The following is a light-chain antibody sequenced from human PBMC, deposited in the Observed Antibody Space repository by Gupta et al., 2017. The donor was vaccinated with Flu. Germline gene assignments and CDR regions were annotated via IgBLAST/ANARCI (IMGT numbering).Light chain of an antibody. CDR2: AGS. V-gene: IGKV3-20*01. CDR1: RRCSSDY. Sequence: GTPSLAPGERATTPCRASRRCSSDYVAWYQQKPGQAPSLLIYAGSKRATGIPDRFSGSGSGADFTLTISRLEPEDFAVYFCQQYGSPRLTFGGGTKVEIK. CDR3: QQYGSPRLT. J-gene: IGKJ4*01.